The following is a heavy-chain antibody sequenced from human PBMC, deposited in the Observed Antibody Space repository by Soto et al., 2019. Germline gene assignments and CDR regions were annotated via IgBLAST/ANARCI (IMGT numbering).Heavy chain of an antibody. CDR1: GGTLSDHG. D-gene: IGHD3-10*01. Sequence: QVQLEQSGAEVKKPGSSVKVSCKASGGTLSDHGVAWLRQAPGQGLEWMGGTIPVFNTAKYAQKFQGRVTVTADKFTNIVYMELSSLRSDDTAFYFCARGIYGSGNYYNGLSAFGIWGQGTMVIVSS. CDR3: ARGIYGSGNYYNGLSAFGI. J-gene: IGHJ3*02. CDR2: TIPVFNTA. V-gene: IGHV1-69*06.